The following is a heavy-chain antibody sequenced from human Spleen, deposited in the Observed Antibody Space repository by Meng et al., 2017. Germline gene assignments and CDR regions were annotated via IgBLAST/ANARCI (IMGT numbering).Heavy chain of an antibody. V-gene: IGHV4-39*01. CDR3: VRSSGWVRTGFDP. Sequence: QPQLQESGPGLVKPSEALSLTCSVPGGSISTSGYYWGWIRQPPGKGLEWIGSIGHSGITYYTPSLKSRVTVSIDTSKSQFSLKLTSVTAADTAVYYCVRSSGWVRTGFDPWSQGTLVTVSS. CDR2: IGHSGIT. D-gene: IGHD6-19*01. CDR1: GGSISTSGYY. J-gene: IGHJ5*02.